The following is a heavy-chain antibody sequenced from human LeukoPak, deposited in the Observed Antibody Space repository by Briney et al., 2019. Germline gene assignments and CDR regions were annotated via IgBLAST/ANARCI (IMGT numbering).Heavy chain of an antibody. V-gene: IGHV1-24*01. J-gene: IGHJ4*02. Sequence: VASVKVSCKVSGYTLTELSMHWVRQAPGKGLEWMGGFDPEDGETIYAQKFQGRVTMTEDTSTDTAYMELSSLRSDDTAVYYCATAARYFDPSLVDYWGQGTLVTVSS. CDR2: FDPEDGET. D-gene: IGHD3-9*01. CDR3: ATAARYFDPSLVDY. CDR1: GYTLTELS.